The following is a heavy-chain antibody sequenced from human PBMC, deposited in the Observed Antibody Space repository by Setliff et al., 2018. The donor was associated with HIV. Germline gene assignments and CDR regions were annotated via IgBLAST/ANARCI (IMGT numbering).Heavy chain of an antibody. V-gene: IGHV4-59*12. CDR3: ARGGGSRAATSSYYYMDV. CDR2: IYYSGST. J-gene: IGHJ6*03. D-gene: IGHD2-15*01. CDR1: GGSITGYY. Sequence: SETLSLTCTVSGGSITGYYWSWIRQPPGKGLEWIGYIYYSGSTNYNPSLKSRVTISVDTSKNQFSLKLSSVTAADTAVYYCARGGGSRAATSSYYYMDVWGKGTTVTVSS.